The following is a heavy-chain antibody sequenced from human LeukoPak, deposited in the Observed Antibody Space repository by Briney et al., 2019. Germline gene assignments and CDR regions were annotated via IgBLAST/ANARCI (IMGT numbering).Heavy chain of an antibody. D-gene: IGHD2-2*01. Sequence: SETLSLTCTVSGVSISSYYWSWIRQPPGKGLEWIAYIYYSGSTNYNPSLKSRVTISVDTSKNQFSLKLSSVTAADTAVYYCASGSRTFLDYYGMDVWGQGTTVTVSS. CDR1: GVSISSYY. CDR3: ASGSRTFLDYYGMDV. CDR2: IYYSGST. J-gene: IGHJ6*01. V-gene: IGHV4-59*01.